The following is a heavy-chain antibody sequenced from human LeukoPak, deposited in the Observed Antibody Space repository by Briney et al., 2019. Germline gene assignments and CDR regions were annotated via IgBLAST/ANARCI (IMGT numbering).Heavy chain of an antibody. D-gene: IGHD2-15*01. CDR1: GGSISSGDYY. CDR3: ARVVVAATPNFDY. Sequence: PSETLSLTCTVSGGSISSGDYYWSWIRQPPGKGLEWIGYIYYSGSTYYNPSLKSRVTISVDTSKNQFSLKLSSVTAADTAVYYCARVVVAATPNFDYWGQGTLVTVSS. J-gene: IGHJ4*02. V-gene: IGHV4-30-4*01. CDR2: IYYSGST.